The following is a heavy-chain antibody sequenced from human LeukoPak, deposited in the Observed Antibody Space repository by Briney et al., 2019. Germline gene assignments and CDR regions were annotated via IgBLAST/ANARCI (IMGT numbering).Heavy chain of an antibody. CDR1: GGSISSYY. Sequence: SETLSLTCTVSGGSISSYYWSWIRQPPGKGLEWIGYIYYSGSTNYNPSLKSRVTISVDTSKNQFSLKLSSVTAADTAVYYCARGWSDSSGYCPFDIWGQGTMVTVSS. V-gene: IGHV4-59*01. J-gene: IGHJ3*02. D-gene: IGHD3-22*01. CDR3: ARGWSDSSGYCPFDI. CDR2: IYYSGST.